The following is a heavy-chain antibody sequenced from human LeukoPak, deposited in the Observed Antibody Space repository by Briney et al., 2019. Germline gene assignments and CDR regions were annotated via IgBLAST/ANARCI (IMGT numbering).Heavy chain of an antibody. CDR2: ISYDGSNK. CDR1: GFTFSSYA. J-gene: IGHJ4*02. V-gene: IGHV3-30-3*01. CDR3: ARDSKAAPYFDY. Sequence: PGGSLRLSCAASGFTFSSYAMHWVRQAPGKGLEWVAVISYDGSNKYYADSVKGRFTISRDNSKNTLYLQMNSLRTEDTAVYYCARDSKAAPYFDYWGQGTLVTVSS.